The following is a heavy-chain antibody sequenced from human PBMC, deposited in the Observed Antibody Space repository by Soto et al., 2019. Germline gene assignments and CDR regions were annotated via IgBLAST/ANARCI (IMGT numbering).Heavy chain of an antibody. V-gene: IGHV3-11*01. CDR2: ISSSGDSI. CDR1: GFSFSDYY. J-gene: IGHJ4*02. CDR3: ARGTPGSLVGALVDYFDY. D-gene: IGHD1-26*01. Sequence: GGSLRLSCAGSGFSFSDYYMTWIRQAPGKGLEWLSYISSSGDSIYYADSVKGRFTISRDSAKNSLYLQMSSLRAEDTAVYYCARGTPGSLVGALVDYFDYWGQGTLVTVSS.